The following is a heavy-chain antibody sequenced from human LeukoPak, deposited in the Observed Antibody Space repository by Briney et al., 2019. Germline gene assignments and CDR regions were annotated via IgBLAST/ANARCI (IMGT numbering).Heavy chain of an antibody. D-gene: IGHD3-16*01. Sequence: SVKVSCKASGGTFSSYAISWVRQAPGQGLEWMGGIIPIFGTANYAQKFQGRVTITADESTSTAYMELRSLRSDDTAVYYCARFGSDTGGFDYWGQGTLVTVSS. V-gene: IGHV1-69*13. CDR2: IIPIFGTA. CDR3: ARFGSDTGGFDY. CDR1: GGTFSSYA. J-gene: IGHJ4*02.